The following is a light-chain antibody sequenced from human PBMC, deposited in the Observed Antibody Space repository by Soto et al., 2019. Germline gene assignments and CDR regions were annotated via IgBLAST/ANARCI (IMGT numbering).Light chain of an antibody. J-gene: IGKJ1*01. CDR3: QQYGSSPPTWT. Sequence: EIVLTQSPGTLSLSPGERATLSCRASQSVSSSYLAWYQQKPGQAPRLLIYGASSRATGIPDWFSGSGSRTDFTLTISRLEPEDFAVYYCQQYGSSPPTWTFGQGTKVEI. V-gene: IGKV3-20*01. CDR2: GAS. CDR1: QSVSSSY.